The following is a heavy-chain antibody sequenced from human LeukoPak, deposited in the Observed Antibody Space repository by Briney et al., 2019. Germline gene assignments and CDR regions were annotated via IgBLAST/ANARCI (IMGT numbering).Heavy chain of an antibody. Sequence: GESLKISCKGSGYSFTSYWIGWVRQMPGKGLEWMGIIYPGDSDTRYSPSFQGQVTISADKSISTAYLQWSSLKASDTAMYYCARHPTYQYSSGWYDPGEFDYWGQGTLVTVSS. CDR1: GYSFTSYW. D-gene: IGHD6-19*01. V-gene: IGHV5-51*01. CDR3: ARHPTYQYSSGWYDPGEFDY. CDR2: IYPGDSDT. J-gene: IGHJ4*02.